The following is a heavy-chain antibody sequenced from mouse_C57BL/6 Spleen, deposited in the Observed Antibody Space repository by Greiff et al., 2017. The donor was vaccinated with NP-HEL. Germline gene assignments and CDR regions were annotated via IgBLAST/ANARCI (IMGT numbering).Heavy chain of an antibody. D-gene: IGHD2-5*01. CDR1: GYTFTSYW. V-gene: IGHV1-69*01. J-gene: IGHJ4*01. CDR3: ARRGAYYSNSRFYYAMDY. CDR2: IDPSDSYT. Sequence: QVQLQQPGAELVMPGASVKLSCKASGYTFTSYWMHWVKQRHGQGLEWIGEIDPSDSYTNYNQKFKGKSTLTVDKSSSTAYMQLSSLTSEDSAVYYCARRGAYYSNSRFYYAMDYWGQGTSVTVSS.